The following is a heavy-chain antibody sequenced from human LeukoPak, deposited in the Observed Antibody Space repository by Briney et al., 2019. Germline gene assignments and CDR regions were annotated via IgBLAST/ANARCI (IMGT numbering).Heavy chain of an antibody. V-gene: IGHV1-18*01. CDR2: ISAYNGNT. J-gene: IGHJ4*02. CDR3: AVYDILTGYYNPPSY. D-gene: IGHD3-9*01. CDR1: GYTFTSYG. Sequence: ASVKVSCKASGYTFTSYGISWVRQAPGQGLEWMGWISAYNGNTNYAQKLQGRVTMTTDTSTSTAYMELRSLRSDDTAVYYCAVYDILTGYYNPPSYWGQGTLVTVSS.